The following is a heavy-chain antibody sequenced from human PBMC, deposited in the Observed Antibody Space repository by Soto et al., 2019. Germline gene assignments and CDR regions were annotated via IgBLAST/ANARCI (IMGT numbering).Heavy chain of an antibody. CDR1: GYTFTSYG. J-gene: IGHJ4*02. V-gene: IGHV1-18*01. CDR3: ARDPRDYSNPGLFDY. Sequence: QVQLVQSGAEVKKPGASVKVSCKASGYTFTSYGISWVRQAPGQGLEWMGWISAYNGNTNYAQKLQGRVTMTTDTSTSTAYMELRSLRSADTAVYYCARDPRDYSNPGLFDYWGQGTLVTVSS. D-gene: IGHD4-4*01. CDR2: ISAYNGNT.